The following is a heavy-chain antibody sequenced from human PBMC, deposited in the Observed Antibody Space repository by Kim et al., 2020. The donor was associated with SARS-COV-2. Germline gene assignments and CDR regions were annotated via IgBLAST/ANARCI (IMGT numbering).Heavy chain of an antibody. J-gene: IGHJ5*02. D-gene: IGHD3-10*01. CDR1: GFTFNHFA. V-gene: IGHV3-23*01. CDR3: ARGQVWSDP. Sequence: GGSLRLSYTASGFTFNHFAMSWLRQAPGKGPEWVASINGRGDTPSYTASVKGRFTISRDNFNNALFLQLNSLRVDDTAVYYCARGQVWSDPWGRGTLVTV. CDR2: INGRGDTP.